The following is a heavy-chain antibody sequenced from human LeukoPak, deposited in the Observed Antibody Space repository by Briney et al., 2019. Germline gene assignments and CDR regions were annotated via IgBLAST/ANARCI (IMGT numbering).Heavy chain of an antibody. CDR2: ISYDGSNK. Sequence: PGGSLRLSCAASGFTFSNYGIHWVRQAPGKGLEWVAVISYDGSNKYYEDSVKGRCTISRDKPKNTVYLQMNSLRAEDTAVYYCAKEAGYSYGFDYWGQGTLVTVSS. J-gene: IGHJ4*02. D-gene: IGHD5-18*01. V-gene: IGHV3-30*18. CDR3: AKEAGYSYGFDY. CDR1: GFTFSNYG.